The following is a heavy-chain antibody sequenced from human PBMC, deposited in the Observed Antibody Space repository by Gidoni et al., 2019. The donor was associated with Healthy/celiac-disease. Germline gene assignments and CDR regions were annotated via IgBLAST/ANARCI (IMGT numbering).Heavy chain of an antibody. CDR1: GFTFGDYA. V-gene: IGHV3-49*05. J-gene: IGHJ4*02. CDR3: TRVGYYDSSGYYYVAPSDY. CDR2: IRSKAYGGTT. Sequence: EVQLVESGGGLVKPGRSLRLSCTASGFTFGDYAMSWFRQAPGKGLEWVGFIRSKAYGGTTEYAASVKGRFTISRDDSKSIAYLQMNSLKTEDTAVYYCTRVGYYDSSGYYYVAPSDYWGQGTLVTVSP. D-gene: IGHD3-22*01.